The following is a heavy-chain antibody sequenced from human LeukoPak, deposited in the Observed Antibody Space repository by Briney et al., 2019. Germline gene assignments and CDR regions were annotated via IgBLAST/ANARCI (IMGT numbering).Heavy chain of an antibody. CDR3: ATNQGAPVFDY. V-gene: IGHV1-69*05. CDR1: GGTFSSYA. D-gene: IGHD2-21*01. CDR2: IIPIFGTA. Sequence: SVKVSCKASGGTFSSYAISWVRQAPGQGLEWMGRIIPIFGTANYAQKFQGRVTITTDESTSTAYMELSSLRSEDTAVYYCATNQGAPVFDYWGQGTLVTVSS. J-gene: IGHJ4*02.